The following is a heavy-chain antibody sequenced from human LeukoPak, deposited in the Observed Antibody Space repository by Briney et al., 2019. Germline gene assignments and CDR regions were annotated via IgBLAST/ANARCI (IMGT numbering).Heavy chain of an antibody. D-gene: IGHD3-22*01. Sequence: PSETLSLTCTVSGGSISSGSYYWSWIRQPAGKGLEWIGRIYTSGSTNYNPSLKSRVTISVDTSKNQFSLKLSSVTAADTAVYYCARAYYDSSGYSYSDYWGQGTLVTVSS. CDR1: GGSISSGSYY. CDR3: ARAYYDSSGYSYSDY. V-gene: IGHV4-61*02. J-gene: IGHJ4*02. CDR2: IYTSGST.